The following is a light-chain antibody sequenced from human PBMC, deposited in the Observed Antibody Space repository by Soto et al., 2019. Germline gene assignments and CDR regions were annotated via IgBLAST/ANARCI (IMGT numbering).Light chain of an antibody. Sequence: DIKMTQDPPAVSASIGDRVTITCRASQGVSSSLAWYHQQPGKAPKLLIYAATTLQSGVPSRVSSRGCATDFAFPLNSPQHQEFATYYCQQLHSYPFTFGQGTRLEIK. CDR2: AAT. V-gene: IGKV1-9*01. J-gene: IGKJ5*01. CDR1: QGVSSS. CDR3: QQLHSYPFT.